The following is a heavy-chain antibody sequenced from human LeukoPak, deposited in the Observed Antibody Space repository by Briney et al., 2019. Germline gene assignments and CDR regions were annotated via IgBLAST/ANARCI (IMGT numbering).Heavy chain of an antibody. D-gene: IGHD5-18*01. J-gene: IGHJ4*02. CDR2: ISSSISYI. CDR3: ASGTAIDY. CDR1: GFTFSIYS. Sequence: PGGSLRLSCAASGFTFSIYSMNWVRQAPGKGLEWVSSISSSISYIYYADSVKGRFTISRDNAKNSLYLQMNSLRAEDTAVYYCASGTAIDYWGQGTLVTVSS. V-gene: IGHV3-21*01.